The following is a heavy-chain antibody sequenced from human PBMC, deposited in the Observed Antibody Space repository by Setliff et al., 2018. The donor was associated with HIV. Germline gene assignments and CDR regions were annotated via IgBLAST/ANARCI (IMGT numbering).Heavy chain of an antibody. V-gene: IGHV4-4*02. Sequence: PSETLSLTCAVSGDSINSFFWWTWARQFPGKGLDWIGEIYHSGATDYKPSLKSRVTISVDKSKKQLSLKLTSVTAADTAVYYCARDRQIGVEGAAAFDLWGQGIVVTVSS. CDR1: GDSINSFFW. D-gene: IGHD1-26*01. CDR3: ARDRQIGVEGAAAFDL. CDR2: IYHSGAT. J-gene: IGHJ3*01.